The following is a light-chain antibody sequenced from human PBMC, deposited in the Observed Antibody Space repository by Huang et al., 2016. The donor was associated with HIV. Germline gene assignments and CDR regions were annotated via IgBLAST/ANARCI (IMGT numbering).Light chain of an antibody. J-gene: IGKJ3*01. V-gene: IGKV3-20*01. Sequence: EIVLTQSPDTLSLSPGESGALSCRASHNVTNDYLAWYQHKSGQAPRLLIHGSSGRATGTPARFSGSGSGTDFSLTIDTLEPEDFALYYCQQYSSSPWTFGPGTKLEIK. CDR1: HNVTNDY. CDR2: GSS. CDR3: QQYSSSPWT.